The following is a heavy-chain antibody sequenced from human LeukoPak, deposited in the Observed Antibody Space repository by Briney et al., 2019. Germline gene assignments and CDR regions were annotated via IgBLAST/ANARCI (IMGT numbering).Heavy chain of an antibody. D-gene: IGHD5-24*01. Sequence: KTSQTLSLTCTVSGGSVSSGVYYWTWIRQHPGKSLEWIGHIHYSGTIYYNPSLESRVTISTDTSKSQLSLRLSSVTAADTAVYYCARGGDAYKIRLWGQGTLVTVSS. CDR3: ARGGDAYKIRL. J-gene: IGHJ4*02. CDR2: IHYSGTI. V-gene: IGHV4-31*03. CDR1: GGSVSSGVYY.